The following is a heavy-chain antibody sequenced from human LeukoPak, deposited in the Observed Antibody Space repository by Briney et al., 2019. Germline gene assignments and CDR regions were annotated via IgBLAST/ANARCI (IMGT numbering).Heavy chain of an antibody. V-gene: IGHV4-38-2*02. D-gene: IGHD1-1*01. J-gene: IGHJ2*01. Sequence: SETLSLTCTVSGYSISSGYYWGWIRQPPGKGLEWIGSIYHSGSTYYNPSLKSRVTISVDTSKNQFSLKLSSVTAADTAVYYCARRAAGNYWYFDLWGRGTLVTVSS. CDR2: IYHSGST. CDR1: GYSISSGYY. CDR3: ARRAAGNYWYFDL.